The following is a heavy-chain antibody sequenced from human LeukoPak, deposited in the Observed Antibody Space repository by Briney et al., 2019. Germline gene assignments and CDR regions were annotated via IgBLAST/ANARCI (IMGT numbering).Heavy chain of an antibody. D-gene: IGHD2-2*01. CDR1: GDSITNYY. J-gene: IGHJ3*02. CDR3: ARDRAYANSGGYAFDT. Sequence: SETLSLTCTVSGDSITNYYWSWIRQPPGKGLECIAYISYSGGTKYNPSLRSRVTISLDTSKNQFSLELSSVTAADTAIYYCARDRAYANSGGYAFDTWGQGTMVTVPS. V-gene: IGHV4-59*01. CDR2: ISYSGGT.